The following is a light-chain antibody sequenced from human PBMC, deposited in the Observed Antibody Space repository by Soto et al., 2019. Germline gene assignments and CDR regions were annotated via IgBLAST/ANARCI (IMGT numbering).Light chain of an antibody. V-gene: IGKV1-39*01. CDR2: AAS. CDR1: HSIMSY. Sequence: IQMTQSPISLSASVGYGVAITCRASHSIMSYLNWYQLKPGKPPRLLIYAASSLQSGVPSRFSGSGSGTDFTLTITNLQPEDFATYSCQQSYNSPQTFGQGTKVDI. CDR3: QQSYNSPQT. J-gene: IGKJ1*01.